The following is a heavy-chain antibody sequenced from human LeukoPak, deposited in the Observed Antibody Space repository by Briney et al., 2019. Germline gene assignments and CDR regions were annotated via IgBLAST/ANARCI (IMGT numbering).Heavy chain of an antibody. CDR1: GGSISSYY. J-gene: IGHJ3*02. D-gene: IGHD6-19*01. CDR2: IYYSGST. V-gene: IGHV4-59*01. CDR3: ARVRIAVAGPGAFDI. Sequence: PSETLSLTCTVSGGSISSYYWSWIRQPPGKGLEWIGYIYYSGSTNYNPSLKSRVTISVDTSKNQFSLKLSSVTAADTAVYYCARVRIAVAGPGAFDIWGQGTMVTVSS.